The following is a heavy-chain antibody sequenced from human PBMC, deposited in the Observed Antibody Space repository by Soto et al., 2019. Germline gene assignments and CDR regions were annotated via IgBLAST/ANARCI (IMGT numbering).Heavy chain of an antibody. CDR2: IYYSGST. V-gene: IGHV4-30-4*01. J-gene: IGHJ5*02. D-gene: IGHD3-10*02. Sequence: QVKLQESGPGLVKPSQTLSLTCTVSGAPISSGDYYWSWVRQAPGKGLEWVGYIYYSGSTYYNPSLKHRLDISLDVSKNLFSLRLTSVTDSDTAVYFCDRVGYCVDELSTWGQGMLVTVSS. CDR1: GAPISSGDYY. CDR3: DRVGYCVDELST.